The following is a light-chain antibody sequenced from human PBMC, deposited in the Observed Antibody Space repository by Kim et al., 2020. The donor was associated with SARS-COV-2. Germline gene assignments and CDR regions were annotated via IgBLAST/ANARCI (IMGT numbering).Light chain of an antibody. CDR1: YSNIGRNT. CDR2: NNN. CDR3: ATRDDSLDGWV. Sequence: HRITISSSESYSNIGRNTVNWYQQLPGTAPECLIYNNNQRPSGVPDRCSGSKADTSPSLAIGGLQSKDDADYYCATRDDSLDGWVFGGGTQLTVL. J-gene: IGLJ3*02. V-gene: IGLV1-44*01.